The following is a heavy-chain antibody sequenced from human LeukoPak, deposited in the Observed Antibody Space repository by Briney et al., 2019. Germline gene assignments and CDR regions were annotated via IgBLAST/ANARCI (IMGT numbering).Heavy chain of an antibody. D-gene: IGHD3-22*01. V-gene: IGHV1-24*01. CDR3: ATKPGTYYYDSSGYLDY. J-gene: IGHJ4*02. CDR1: GYTLTELS. Sequence: ASVKVSFKVSGYTLTELSMHWVRPAPGKGVAWMGGFDPEDGETIYAQKFQGRVTMTEDTSTDTAYMELSSLRSEDTAVYYCATKPGTYYYDSSGYLDYWGQGTLVTVSS. CDR2: FDPEDGET.